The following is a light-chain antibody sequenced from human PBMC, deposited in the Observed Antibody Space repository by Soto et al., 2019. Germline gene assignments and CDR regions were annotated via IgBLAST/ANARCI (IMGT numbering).Light chain of an antibody. CDR3: ATWDDSVNGRV. V-gene: IGLV1-44*01. J-gene: IGLJ3*02. Sequence: QSGLTQPPSASGTPGQRVTISCSGSSSNIGSDSVNWYQQIPGTAPRLLIYSNDQRPSGVPDRFSGSKSGTSASLAISGLQPEDEADYYCATWDDSVNGRVFGGGTKVTVL. CDR2: SND. CDR1: SSNIGSDS.